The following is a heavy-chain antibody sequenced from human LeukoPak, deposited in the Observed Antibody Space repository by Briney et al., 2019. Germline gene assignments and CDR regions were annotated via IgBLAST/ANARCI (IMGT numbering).Heavy chain of an antibody. CDR3: ATYYYGSGSYYNLNWFDP. D-gene: IGHD3-10*01. V-gene: IGHV1-24*01. CDR2: FDPEDGET. J-gene: IGHJ5*02. Sequence: ASVKVSCKVSGYTLTELSMHWVRQAPGKGLEWMGGFDPEDGETIYAQKFQGRVTMTEDTSTDTAYMELSSLRSEDTAVYYCATYYYGSGSYYNLNWFDPWGQGTLVTVSS. CDR1: GYTLTELS.